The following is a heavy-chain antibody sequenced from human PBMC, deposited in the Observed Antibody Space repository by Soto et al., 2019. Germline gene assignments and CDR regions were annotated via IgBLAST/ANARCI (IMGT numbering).Heavy chain of an antibody. V-gene: IGHV3-9*01. CDR1: GFTFDDYA. Sequence: GGSLRLSCAASGFTFDDYAMHWVRQAPGKGLEWVSGISWNSGSIGYADSVKGRFTISRDNAKNSLYLQMNSLRAEDTALYYCAKGQSSSSAEGYYYGMDVWGQGTTVTAP. J-gene: IGHJ6*02. CDR3: AKGQSSSSAEGYYYGMDV. CDR2: ISWNSGSI. D-gene: IGHD6-6*01.